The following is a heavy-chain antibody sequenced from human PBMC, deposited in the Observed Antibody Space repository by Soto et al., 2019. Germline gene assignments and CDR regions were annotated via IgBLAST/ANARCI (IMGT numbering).Heavy chain of an antibody. V-gene: IGHV3-74*03. CDR3: ARDKYYYDSSGYSDY. D-gene: IGHD3-22*01. CDR1: GFTFSSYW. J-gene: IGHJ4*02. Sequence: GGSLRLSCAASGFTFSSYWMHWVRQVPGKGLVWVSHIDSDGNSTTYADSVKGRFTISRDNSKNTLYLQMNSLRAEDTAVYYCARDKYYYDSSGYSDYWGQGTLVTVSS. CDR2: IDSDGNST.